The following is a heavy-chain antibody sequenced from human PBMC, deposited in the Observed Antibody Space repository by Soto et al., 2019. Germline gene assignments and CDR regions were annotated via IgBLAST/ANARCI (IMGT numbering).Heavy chain of an antibody. Sequence: SGPTLVNPTQTLTLTCTFSGFSLSTSGVGVGWIRQPPGKALEWLAVIYWDDDKRYSPSLKNRLTITKDTSKNHVVLTMTNIEAVYSATKNRAHKEPRMKHFDNWGEGTPGTV. J-gene: IGHJ4*02. D-gene: IGHD2-8*01. CDR2: IYWDDDK. V-gene: IGHV2-5*02. CDR1: GFSLSTSGVG. CDR3: AHKEPRMKHFDN.